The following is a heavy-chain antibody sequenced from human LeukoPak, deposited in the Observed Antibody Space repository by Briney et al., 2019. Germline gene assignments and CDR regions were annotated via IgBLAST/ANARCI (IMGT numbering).Heavy chain of an antibody. CDR1: GYTFTGYY. CDR3: ARGRGITIFGVVIMSSMDY. Sequence: ASVTVSCKASGYTFTGYYMHWVRQAPGQGLEWMGWINPNSGGTNYAQKFQGRVTMTRDTSISTAYMEMSRLRSDDTAVYYCARGRGITIFGVVIMSSMDYWGQGTLVTVSS. V-gene: IGHV1-2*02. D-gene: IGHD3-3*01. CDR2: INPNSGGT. J-gene: IGHJ4*02.